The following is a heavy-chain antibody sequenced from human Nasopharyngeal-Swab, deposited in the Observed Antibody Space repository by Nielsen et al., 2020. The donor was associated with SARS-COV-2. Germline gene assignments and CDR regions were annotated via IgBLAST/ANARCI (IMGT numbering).Heavy chain of an antibody. CDR1: GFTFGDYA. CDR3: GRGDSSGPPPYYYYGMDV. CDR2: IRSKAYGGTT. Sequence: GESLKISCTASGFTFGDYAMSWVRQAPGKGPEWVGFIRSKAYGGTTEYAASVKGRFTISRDDSKSIAYLQMNSLKTEDTAVYYCGRGDSSGPPPYYYYGMDVWGQGTTVTVSS. J-gene: IGHJ6*02. V-gene: IGHV3-49*04. D-gene: IGHD3-22*01.